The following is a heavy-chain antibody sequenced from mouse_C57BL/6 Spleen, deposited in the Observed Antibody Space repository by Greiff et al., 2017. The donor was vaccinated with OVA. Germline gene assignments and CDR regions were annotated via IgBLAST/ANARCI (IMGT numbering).Heavy chain of an antibody. V-gene: IGHV5-9-1*02. D-gene: IGHD3-2*02. Sequence: EVQRVESGEGLVKPGGSLKLSCAASGFTFSSYALSWVRQTPEKRLEWVAYISSGGDYIYYADTVKGRFTISRDNARNTLYLQMSSLKSEDTAMYYCTRDRGSSGYYGDYWGQGTTLTVSA. J-gene: IGHJ2*01. CDR3: TRDRGSSGYYGDY. CDR2: ISSGGDYI. CDR1: GFTFSSYA.